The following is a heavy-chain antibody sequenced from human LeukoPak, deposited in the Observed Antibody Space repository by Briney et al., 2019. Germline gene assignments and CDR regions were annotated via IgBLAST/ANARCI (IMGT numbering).Heavy chain of an antibody. CDR3: ATGYNCGGDCYPPGY. CDR1: GYTFTSYG. Sequence: ASVKVSCKASGYTFTSYGISWVRQAPGQGLEWMGWISPYNGNTNYAQMSQGRVTMTADTSTSTAHMELRSLRSDDTAVYYCATGYNCGGDCYPPGYWGQGTLVTVSS. D-gene: IGHD2-21*02. CDR2: ISPYNGNT. J-gene: IGHJ4*02. V-gene: IGHV1-18*01.